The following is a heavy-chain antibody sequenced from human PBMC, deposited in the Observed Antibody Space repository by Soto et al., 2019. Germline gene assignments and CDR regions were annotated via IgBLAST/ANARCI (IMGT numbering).Heavy chain of an antibody. CDR1: GGSISSGGYY. CDR2: IYYSGST. J-gene: IGHJ5*02. Sequence: PSETLSLTCTVSGGSISSGGYYWSWIRQHPGKGLEWIGYIYYSGSTYYNPSLKSRVTISVDTSKNQFSLKLSSVTAADTAVYYCARGIEPGGQQLVQSIWFDPWGQGTLVTVSS. D-gene: IGHD6-13*01. V-gene: IGHV4-31*03. CDR3: ARGIEPGGQQLVQSIWFDP.